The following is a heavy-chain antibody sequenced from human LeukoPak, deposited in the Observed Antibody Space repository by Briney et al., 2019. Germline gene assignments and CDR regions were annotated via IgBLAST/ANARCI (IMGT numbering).Heavy chain of an antibody. CDR3: ARGGGGNFDY. J-gene: IGHJ4*02. Sequence: SQTLSLTCTVSGGSISSGGYYWSWIRPHPGKGLEGIGYIYYSGSTYYNPSLKSRVTISVDTSKNQFSLKLSSVTAADTAVCYCARGGGGNFDYWGQGTLVTVSS. CDR1: GGSISSGGYY. D-gene: IGHD3-16*01. V-gene: IGHV4-31*03. CDR2: IYYSGST.